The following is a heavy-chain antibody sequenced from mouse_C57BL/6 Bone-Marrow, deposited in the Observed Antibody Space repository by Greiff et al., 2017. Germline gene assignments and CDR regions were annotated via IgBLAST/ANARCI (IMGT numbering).Heavy chain of an antibody. CDR2: INPNYGTT. D-gene: IGHD1-1*01. J-gene: IGHJ3*01. CDR3: ARESTFAWFSY. Sequence: VQLQQSGPELVKPGASVKISCKASGYSFTDYNMNWVKQSNGKRLEWIVVINPNYGTTSYNQKFKGKATWTVDQSSSTASMQLNSLTSECSAVYYGARESTFAWFSYWGRGTLVTVTA. V-gene: IGHV1-39*01. CDR1: GYSFTDYN.